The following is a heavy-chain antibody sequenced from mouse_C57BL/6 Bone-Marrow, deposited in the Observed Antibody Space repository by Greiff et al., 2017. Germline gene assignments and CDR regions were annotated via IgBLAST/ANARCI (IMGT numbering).Heavy chain of an antibody. V-gene: IGHV2-9*01. CDR2: IWGGGST. Sequence: VKLMESGPGLVAPSQSLSITCTVSGFSLTSYGVDWVRQPPGKGLEWLGVIWGGGSTNYNSALMSRLSISKDNSKSQVFLKMNSLQTDDTAMYYCAKRARYGYDDGYYAMDYWGQGTSVTVSS. J-gene: IGHJ4*01. CDR3: AKRARYGYDDGYYAMDY. D-gene: IGHD2-2*01. CDR1: GFSLTSYG.